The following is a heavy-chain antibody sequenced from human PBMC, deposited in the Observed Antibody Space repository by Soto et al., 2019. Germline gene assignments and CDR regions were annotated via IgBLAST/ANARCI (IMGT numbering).Heavy chain of an antibody. J-gene: IGHJ4*02. D-gene: IGHD2-15*01. CDR1: GFTFSSYS. Sequence: GGSLRLSCAASGFTFSSYSMNWVRQAPGKGLEWVSSISSSSSYIYYADSVKGRFTISRDNAKNSLYLQMNSLRAEDTAVYYCARVHCSGGSCHWGQGTLVTVSS. CDR3: ARVHCSGGSCH. CDR2: ISSSSSYI. V-gene: IGHV3-21*01.